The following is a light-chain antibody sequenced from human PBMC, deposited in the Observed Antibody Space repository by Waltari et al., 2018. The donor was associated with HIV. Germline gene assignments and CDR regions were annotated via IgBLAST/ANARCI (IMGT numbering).Light chain of an antibody. V-gene: IGLV2-23*01. Sequence: HSALTQPASVSGSPGQSITISCTGTRSCVGPSNLAPWYQQHPGKAPKLMIYEGSKRPSGVSNRFSGSKSGNTASLTISGLQAEDEADYYCCSYAGSSTWVLGTGTKVTVL. CDR2: EGS. CDR3: CSYAGSSTWV. CDR1: RSCVGPSNL. J-gene: IGLJ1*01.